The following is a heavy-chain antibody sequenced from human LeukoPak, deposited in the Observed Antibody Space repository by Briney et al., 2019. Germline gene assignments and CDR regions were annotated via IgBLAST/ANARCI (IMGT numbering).Heavy chain of an antibody. Sequence: PSETLSLTCAVYGGSFSGYYWSWIRQPPGKGLEWIGEINHSGSTNYNPYLKSRVTISVDTSKNQFSLKLSSVTAADTAVYYCARAGYQYGDYVRWGQGTLVTVSS. CDR1: GGSFSGYY. CDR2: INHSGST. D-gene: IGHD4-17*01. V-gene: IGHV4-34*01. CDR3: ARAGYQYGDYVR. J-gene: IGHJ4*02.